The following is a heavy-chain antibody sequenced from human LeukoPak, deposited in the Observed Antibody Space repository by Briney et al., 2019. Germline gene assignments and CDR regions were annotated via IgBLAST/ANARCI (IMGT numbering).Heavy chain of an antibody. Sequence: PSETLSLTCAVYGGSFSGYYWSWLRQPPGKGLEGIGEINHSGSTYYNPSRKSRVTISVDTSRNQFSLKLSSVTAAATAVYYCARGPATNSSGWLTGPGWFDPWGQGALVTVSS. CDR2: INHSGST. D-gene: IGHD6-19*01. CDR1: GGSFSGYY. J-gene: IGHJ5*02. V-gene: IGHV4-34*01. CDR3: ARGPATNSSGWLTGPGWFDP.